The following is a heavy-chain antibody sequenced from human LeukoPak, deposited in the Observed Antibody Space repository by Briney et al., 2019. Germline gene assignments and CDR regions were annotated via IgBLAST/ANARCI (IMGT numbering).Heavy chain of an antibody. V-gene: IGHV3-11*04. CDR1: GFTFSDYY. D-gene: IGHD4-17*01. CDR3: ARSPGATVTTGWFDP. CDR2: ISSGGSTI. Sequence: PGGSLRLSCAASGFTFSDYYMSWIRQAPGKGLEWVSYISSGGSTIYYADSVKGRFTISRDNAKNSLYLQMNSLRAEDTAVYYCARSPGATVTTGWFDPWGQGTLVTVSS. J-gene: IGHJ5*02.